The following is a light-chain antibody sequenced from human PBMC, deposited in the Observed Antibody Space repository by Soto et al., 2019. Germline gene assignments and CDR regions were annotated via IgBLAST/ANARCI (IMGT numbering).Light chain of an antibody. CDR1: RRISRW. CDR2: DAS. V-gene: IGKV1-5*01. Sequence: IPMTQCPSTMFGSXGDRVTIPGRTRRRISRWLAGYRQTPGKATKVLXXDASSLESGVQSRLSGSGSGKESTLIITSLQPDDFATYYCYQYNSYSPLTFGGGTKVDI. CDR3: YQYNSYSPLT. J-gene: IGKJ4*01.